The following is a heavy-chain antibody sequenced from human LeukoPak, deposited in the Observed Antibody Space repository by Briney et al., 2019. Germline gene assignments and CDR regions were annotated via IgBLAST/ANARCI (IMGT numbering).Heavy chain of an antibody. CDR3: ARAEQAYDFDY. CDR1: GYTFTSYD. V-gene: IGHV1-8*01. D-gene: IGHD1/OR15-1a*01. Sequence: GASVKVSCKTSGYTFTSYDINWVRQATGQGLEWMGWMNPNSYKTNYTQKFQGRLTMTRDTSTTTAYMELSSLTSEDTAVYYCARAEQAYDFDYWGQGTLVTVSS. J-gene: IGHJ4*02. CDR2: MNPNSYKT.